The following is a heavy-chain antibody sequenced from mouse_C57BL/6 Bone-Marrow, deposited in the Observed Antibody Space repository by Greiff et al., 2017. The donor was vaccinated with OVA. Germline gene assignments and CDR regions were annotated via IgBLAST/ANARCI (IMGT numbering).Heavy chain of an antibody. J-gene: IGHJ2*01. CDR2: IRNKANGYTT. CDR1: GFTFTDYY. V-gene: IGHV7-3*01. Sequence: EVKLVESGGGLVQPGGSLSLSCAASGFTFTDYYMSWVRQPPGKALEWLGFIRNKANGYTTEYSASVKGRLTISRDNSQSILYLQMNALRAEDSATYYCARYRRYYFDYWGQGTTLTVSS. CDR3: ARYRRYYFDY.